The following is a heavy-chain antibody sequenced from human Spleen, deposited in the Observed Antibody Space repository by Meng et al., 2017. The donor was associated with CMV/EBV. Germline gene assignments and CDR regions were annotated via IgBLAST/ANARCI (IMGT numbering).Heavy chain of an antibody. J-gene: IGHJ4*02. CDR1: GGSISSSDYY. CDR2: IYYSGST. D-gene: IGHD6-13*01. Sequence: SETLSLTCTVSGGSISSSDYYWDWIRQPPGKGLEWIGTIYYSGSTYYNPSLKSRVTISVDTSKNQFSLNLSSLTAADTAIYYCARDPPSAALDYWGQGTLVTVSS. CDR3: ARDPPSAALDY. V-gene: IGHV4-39*02.